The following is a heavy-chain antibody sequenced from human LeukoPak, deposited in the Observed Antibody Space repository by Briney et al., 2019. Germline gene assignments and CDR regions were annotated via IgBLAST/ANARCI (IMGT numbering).Heavy chain of an antibody. CDR3: ARQERGGWNYFDF. CDR2: INWNGGSR. D-gene: IGHD6-19*01. J-gene: IGHJ4*02. Sequence: GGSLRLSCAASGFTFVDYGMTWVRQAPGKGLEWVSGINWNGGSRGYADSVKGRFTISRDNGKNSLCLEMNDLRGEDTAFYFCARQERGGWNYFDFWGQGILVTVSS. CDR1: GFTFVDYG. V-gene: IGHV3-20*04.